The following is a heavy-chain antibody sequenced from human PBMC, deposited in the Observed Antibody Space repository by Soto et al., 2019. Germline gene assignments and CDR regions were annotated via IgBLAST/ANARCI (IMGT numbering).Heavy chain of an antibody. J-gene: IGHJ5*02. CDR3: AKSPFNVLVPSALGGNSWFDP. CDR1: GGSISSGDYY. D-gene: IGHD2-2*01. Sequence: LSLTCTASGGSISSGDYYWSWMRQHPGKGLEWIGYIFYSGSTYYNPSLKSRVTISVDTSSNQFSLKLTSVTAADAAVYYCAKSPFNVLVPSALGGNSWFDPWGQGTLVTVSS. V-gene: IGHV4-31*03. CDR2: IFYSGST.